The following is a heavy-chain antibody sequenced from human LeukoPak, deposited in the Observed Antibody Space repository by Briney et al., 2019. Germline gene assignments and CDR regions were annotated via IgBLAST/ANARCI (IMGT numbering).Heavy chain of an antibody. CDR1: GGTFSSYA. CDR2: ISYDGSNK. Sequence: SCKASGGTFSSYAMHWVRQAPGKGLEWVAVISYDGSNKYYADSVKGRFTISRDNSKNTLYLQMNSLRAEDTAVYYCARDSWFDYWGQGTLVTVSS. V-gene: IGHV3-30-3*01. J-gene: IGHJ4*02. CDR3: ARDSWFDY.